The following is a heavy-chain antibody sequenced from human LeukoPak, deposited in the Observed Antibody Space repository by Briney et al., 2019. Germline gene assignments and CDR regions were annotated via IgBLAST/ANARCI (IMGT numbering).Heavy chain of an antibody. V-gene: IGHV1-18*01. Sequence: ASVKVSCKASGYDFINYGISWVRQAPGQGLEWMGWRSIYNGNTDYKLQGRVTMTTDTSTSTAYMELRSLRSDDTAVYYCARGGPFPSSSTSREYYLDYWGQGTLVTVSS. J-gene: IGHJ4*02. CDR2: RSIYNGNT. CDR3: ARGGPFPSSSTSREYYLDY. D-gene: IGHD6-6*01. CDR1: GYDFINYG.